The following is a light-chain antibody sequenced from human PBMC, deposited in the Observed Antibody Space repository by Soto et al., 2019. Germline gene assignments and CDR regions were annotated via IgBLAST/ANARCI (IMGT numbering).Light chain of an antibody. V-gene: IGKV1-39*01. CDR2: AAS. Sequence: IHMTQSPSSLSASXGDRVTISCRERHSISSDLTWYQQKPGXAPKLMXYAASSLQGGGPPRFSGSGSGTDFTRTISSLQPEDFATYYCQQSYSTPLTFGGGTKVDIK. J-gene: IGKJ4*01. CDR3: QQSYSTPLT. CDR1: HSISSD.